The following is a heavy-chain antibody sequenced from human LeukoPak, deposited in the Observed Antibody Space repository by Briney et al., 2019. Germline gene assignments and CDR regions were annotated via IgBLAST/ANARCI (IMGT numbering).Heavy chain of an antibody. Sequence: SETLSLTCTVSGGSISSYYWSWIRQPPGKGLEWIGYIYYSGSTNYNPSLKSRVTISVDTSKNQFSLKLSSVTAADTAVYYCARGGWLVLDASDIWGQGTMVTVSS. CDR1: GGSISSYY. D-gene: IGHD6-19*01. CDR3: ARGGWLVLDASDI. V-gene: IGHV4-59*08. CDR2: IYYSGST. J-gene: IGHJ3*02.